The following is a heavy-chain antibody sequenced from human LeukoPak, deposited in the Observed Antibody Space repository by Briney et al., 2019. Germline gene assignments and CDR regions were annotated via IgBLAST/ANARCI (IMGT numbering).Heavy chain of an antibody. CDR2: IRSKANSYAT. D-gene: IGHD6-19*01. CDR3: AIHAGIAVELFWDY. J-gene: IGHJ4*02. CDR1: GLTFSGPA. Sequence: PGGSLRLSCAASGLTFSGPAMHCVRQASGKGLEWVGRIRSKANSYATAYAASVKGRFTISRDDSKNTAYLQMNSLKTEDTAVYYCAIHAGIAVELFWDYWGQGTLVTVSS. V-gene: IGHV3-73*01.